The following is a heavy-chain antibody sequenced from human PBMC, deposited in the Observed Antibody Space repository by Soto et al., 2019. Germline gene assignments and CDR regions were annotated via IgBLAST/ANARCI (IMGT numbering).Heavy chain of an antibody. CDR3: ARDCFRCDILTGSPYGMDV. D-gene: IGHD3-9*01. V-gene: IGHV4-31*03. Sequence: SETLSLTCTVSGGSISSGGYYWSWISQHPGKGLEWIGYIYYSGSTYYNPSLKSRVTISVDTSKNQFSLKLSSVTAADTAVYYCARDCFRCDILTGSPYGMDVWGQGTTVTVSS. J-gene: IGHJ6*02. CDR1: GGSISSGGYY. CDR2: IYYSGST.